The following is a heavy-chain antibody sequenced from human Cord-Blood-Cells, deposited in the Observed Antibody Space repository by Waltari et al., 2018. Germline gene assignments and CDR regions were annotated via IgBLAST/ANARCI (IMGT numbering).Heavy chain of an antibody. CDR1: GGTFSSYA. J-gene: IGHJ3*02. CDR2: IIPIFGTA. V-gene: IGHV1-69*06. D-gene: IGHD7-27*01. CDR3: ARVLTGDRRGAFDI. Sequence: QVQLVQSGAEVKKPGSSVKVSCKASGGTFSSYAISWVRQAPGQGLEWMGGIIPIFGTANYAQKVQGRVTITADKSTSTAYMELSSLRSEDTAVYYCARVLTGDRRGAFDIWGQGTMVTVSS.